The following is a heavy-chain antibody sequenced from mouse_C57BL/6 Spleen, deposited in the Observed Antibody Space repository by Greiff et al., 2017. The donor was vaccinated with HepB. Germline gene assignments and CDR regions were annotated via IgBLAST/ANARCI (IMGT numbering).Heavy chain of an antibody. CDR1: GFTFSSYT. CDR3: ARRGDGYYFDY. D-gene: IGHD2-3*01. CDR2: ISGGGGNT. Sequence: EVKLEESGGGLVKPGGSLKLSCAASGFTFSSYTMSWVRQTPEKRLEWVATISGGGGNTYYPDSVKGRFTISRDNAKNTLYLQMSSLRSEDTALYYCARRGDGYYFDYWGQGTTLTVSS. J-gene: IGHJ2*01. V-gene: IGHV5-9*01.